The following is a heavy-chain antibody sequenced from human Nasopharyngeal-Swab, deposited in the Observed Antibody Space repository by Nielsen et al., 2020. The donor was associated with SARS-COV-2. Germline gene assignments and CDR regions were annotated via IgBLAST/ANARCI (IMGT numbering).Heavy chain of an antibody. CDR1: GGSFSGYY. J-gene: IGHJ4*01. CDR3: ARRRSSGRYFFDY. D-gene: IGHD3-22*01. CDR2: INHIGST. V-gene: IGHV4-34*01. Sequence: SETLSLTCAVYGGSFSGYYWSWIRQTPGKGLEWIGEINHIGSTNYNPPLKSRVTLSAYMSKNQLSLKLNSVTAADTAVYYCARRRSSGRYFFDYWGRGTPVTVSS.